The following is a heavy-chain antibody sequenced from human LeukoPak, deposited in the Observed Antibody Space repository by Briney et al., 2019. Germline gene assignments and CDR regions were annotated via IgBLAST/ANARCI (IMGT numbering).Heavy chain of an antibody. V-gene: IGHV3-21*01. CDR2: INQGASHI. Sequence: GGSLRLSCAASGFTFSSSAMNWVRQAPGKGLEWVSSINQGASHIYYADSVRGRFTISRDNAKNSLYLQMSSLRAEDTAVYYCARDLGGGYSYGMAGDYWGQGTLVTVSS. CDR1: GFTFSSSA. J-gene: IGHJ4*02. CDR3: ARDLGGGYSYGMAGDY. D-gene: IGHD5-18*01.